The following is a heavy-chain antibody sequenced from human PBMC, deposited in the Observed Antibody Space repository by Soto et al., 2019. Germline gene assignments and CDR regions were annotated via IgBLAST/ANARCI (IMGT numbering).Heavy chain of an antibody. V-gene: IGHV4-59*08. D-gene: IGHD6-19*01. CDR1: GGSISSYY. Sequence: PSETLSLTCTVSGGSISSYYWSWIRQPPGKGLEWIGYIYYSGSTNYNPSLKSRVTISVDTSKNQFSLKLSSVTAADTAVYYCARLSSGWYIDYWGQGTLVTVSS. CDR3: ARLSSGWYIDY. J-gene: IGHJ4*02. CDR2: IYYSGST.